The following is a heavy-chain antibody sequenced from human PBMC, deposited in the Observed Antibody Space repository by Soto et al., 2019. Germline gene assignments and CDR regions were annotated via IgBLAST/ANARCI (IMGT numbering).Heavy chain of an antibody. J-gene: IGHJ4*02. V-gene: IGHV6-1*01. CDR1: GDSVSSNSAA. CDR3: AREITGSYVFDY. CDR2: TYYRSKWSH. D-gene: IGHD3-10*01. Sequence: PSQTLSLTCAISGDSVSSNSAAWNWIRQSPSRGLEWLGRTYYRSKWSHDYALSMKSRITINPDTSKNQFSLQLNSVTPEDTAVYYCAREITGSYVFDYWGQGTLVTVSS.